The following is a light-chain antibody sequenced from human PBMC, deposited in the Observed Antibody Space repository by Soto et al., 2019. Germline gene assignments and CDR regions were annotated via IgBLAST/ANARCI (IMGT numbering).Light chain of an antibody. Sequence: DIQMTQSPSSLSEFVGDSITITCQASQDIKNYLNWYQHKPGKAPKLLIYDAFKSDTGVPSRFSGSGSGTDFTFTISSLQPEDIATYFCQQYDSLPPTFGGGTSVDI. V-gene: IGKV1-33*01. J-gene: IGKJ4*01. CDR2: DAF. CDR1: QDIKNY. CDR3: QQYDSLPPT.